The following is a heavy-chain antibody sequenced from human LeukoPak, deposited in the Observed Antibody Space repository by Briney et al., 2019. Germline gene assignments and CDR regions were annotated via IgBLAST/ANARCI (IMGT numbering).Heavy chain of an antibody. V-gene: IGHV3-7*01. CDR3: ARDVEGSLDY. D-gene: IGHD5-24*01. J-gene: IGHJ4*02. CDR1: GFTFSNYW. Sequence: PGGCLRLSCAASGFTFSNYWMAWVRQAAGKGPEWVANIKQDESEKYYVDSVKGRFTISRDNAKKSLYLQMNSLRVDDTAVYYCARDVEGSLDYWGQETLVTVSS. CDR2: IKQDESEK.